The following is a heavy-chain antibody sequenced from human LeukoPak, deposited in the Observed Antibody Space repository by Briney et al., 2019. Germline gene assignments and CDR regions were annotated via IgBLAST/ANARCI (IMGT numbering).Heavy chain of an antibody. J-gene: IGHJ4*02. V-gene: IGHV4-39*01. CDR3: ARKGYYDSSGYLNY. Sequence: SETLSLPCTVSGGSISSSSYYWGWIRQPPGRGLEWIGSIYYSGSTYYNPSLKSRVTISVDTSKNQFSLKLSSVTAADTAVYYCARKGYYDSSGYLNYWGQGTLVTVSS. CDR2: IYYSGST. CDR1: GGSISSSSYY. D-gene: IGHD3-22*01.